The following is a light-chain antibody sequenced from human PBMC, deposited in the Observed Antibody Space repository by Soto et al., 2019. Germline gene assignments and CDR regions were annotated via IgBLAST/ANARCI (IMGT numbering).Light chain of an antibody. Sequence: QSALTQPPSASGSPGQSVAISCTGTSSDVGGYNYVSWYQQHPGKAPKLMIYEVNKRPSGVPDRFSGSKSGNTASLTVSGLQAEDEADYYCSSYAGSSNVFGPGNKVTV. J-gene: IGLJ1*01. CDR1: SSDVGGYNY. CDR3: SSYAGSSNV. CDR2: EVN. V-gene: IGLV2-8*01.